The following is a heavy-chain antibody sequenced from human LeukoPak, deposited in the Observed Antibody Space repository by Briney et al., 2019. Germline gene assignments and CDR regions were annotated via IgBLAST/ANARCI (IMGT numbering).Heavy chain of an antibody. CDR3: ARLSSRWYFSPDY. Sequence: SETLSLTCTVSGGSISSGGYYWSWIRQHPGKGLEWIGYIYYSGSTYYNPSLKSRVTISVDTSKNQCSLNLSSVTAADTAVYYCARLSSRWYFSPDYWGQGTLVTVSS. CDR1: GGSISSGGYY. V-gene: IGHV4-31*03. J-gene: IGHJ4*02. D-gene: IGHD6-19*01. CDR2: IYYSGST.